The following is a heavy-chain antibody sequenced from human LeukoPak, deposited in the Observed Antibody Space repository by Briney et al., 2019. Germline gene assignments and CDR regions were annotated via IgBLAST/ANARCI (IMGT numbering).Heavy chain of an antibody. V-gene: IGHV4-34*01. CDR1: GGSFSGYY. D-gene: IGHD2-15*01. CDR3: ARNSWVALKDYFYGLDV. Sequence: PSETLSLTCAVYGGSFSGYYWTWIRQVPGKGLEWIGEINHNGDTNYNPPLRSRVTISVDTSRNQFSLILTSVTAADTAVYYCARNSWVALKDYFYGLDVWGQGTTVTVSS. J-gene: IGHJ6*02. CDR2: INHNGDT.